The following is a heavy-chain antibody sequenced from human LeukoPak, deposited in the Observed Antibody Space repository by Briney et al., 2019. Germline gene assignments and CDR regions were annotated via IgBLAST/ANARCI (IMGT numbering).Heavy chain of an antibody. D-gene: IGHD1-26*01. Sequence: SVKVSCKASGGTFSSYAISWVRQAPGQGLEWMGGIIPIFGTANYAQKFQGRVTITADESTSTAYMELSSLRSEDTAVYYCARHEPPLGALDSGSYWFPKGVPFDYWGQGTLVTVSS. V-gene: IGHV1-69*13. CDR1: GGTFSSYA. CDR3: ARHEPPLGALDSGSYWFPKGVPFDY. J-gene: IGHJ4*02. CDR2: IIPIFGTA.